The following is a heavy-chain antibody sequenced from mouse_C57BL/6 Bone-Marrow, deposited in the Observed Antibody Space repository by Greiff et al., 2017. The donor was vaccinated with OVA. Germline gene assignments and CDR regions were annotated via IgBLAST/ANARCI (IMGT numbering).Heavy chain of an antibody. CDR1: GFTFSDYY. Sequence: EVKLVESGGGLVQPGGSLKLSCAASGFTFSDYYMYWVRQTPEKRLEWVAYISNGGGSTYYPDTVKGRFTISRDNAKNTLYLQMSRLKSEETAMYYCARRLLRYYAMDYWGQGTSVTVSS. CDR3: ARRLLRYYAMDY. CDR2: ISNGGGST. D-gene: IGHD1-1*01. V-gene: IGHV5-12*01. J-gene: IGHJ4*01.